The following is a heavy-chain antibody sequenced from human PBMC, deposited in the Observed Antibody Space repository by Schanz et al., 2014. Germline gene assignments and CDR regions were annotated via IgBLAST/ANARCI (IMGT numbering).Heavy chain of an antibody. CDR3: AKGHYYYYYMDV. J-gene: IGHJ6*03. CDR2: LSEGGGGT. Sequence: EVQLLESGGGLVQPGGSLRLSCAASGFTFSSYAMSWVRQAPGKGLEWVSALSEGGGGTHYAYSVKGRFTISGDSAKYTVDLQMNSLRADDTAVYYCAKGHYYYYYMDVWGKGTTVTVSS. CDR1: GFTFSSYA. V-gene: IGHV3-23*01.